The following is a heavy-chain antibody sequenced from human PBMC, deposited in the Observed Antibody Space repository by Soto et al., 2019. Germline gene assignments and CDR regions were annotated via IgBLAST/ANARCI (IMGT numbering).Heavy chain of an antibody. J-gene: IGHJ4*02. CDR3: ARAVRDGYNSGYFDY. Sequence: QLQLQESGPGLVKPSETLSLTCTVSGGSISSSSYYWGWIRQPPGKGLEWIGRIYYSGSTYYNPSLKSRVTISVDTSKNQFSLKLSSVTAADTAVYYCARAVRDGYNSGYFDYWGQGTLVTVSS. V-gene: IGHV4-39*01. D-gene: IGHD5-12*01. CDR2: IYYSGST. CDR1: GGSISSSSYY.